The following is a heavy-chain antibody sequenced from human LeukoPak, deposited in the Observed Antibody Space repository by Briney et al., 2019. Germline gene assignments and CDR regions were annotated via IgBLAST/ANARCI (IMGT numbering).Heavy chain of an antibody. D-gene: IGHD2-15*01. CDR3: ARARYCSGGSCYALAAFDI. Sequence: ASVKVCCKASGYTFTRYDINWLRQATGQGLEWMGWMNPNSGNTGYAQKFQGRVTMTRNTSISTAYMELSSLRSEDTAVSYCARARYCSGGSCYALAAFDIWGQGTMVTVSS. CDR2: MNPNSGNT. J-gene: IGHJ3*02. V-gene: IGHV1-8*01. CDR1: GYTFTRYD.